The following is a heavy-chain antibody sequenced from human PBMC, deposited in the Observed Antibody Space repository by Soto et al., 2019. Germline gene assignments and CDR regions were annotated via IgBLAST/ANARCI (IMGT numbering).Heavy chain of an antibody. CDR2: IIPILNTT. Sequence: QVHLVQSGAEVKKPGSSVKVSCRASGGNLNTYTISWVRQAPGHGLEWMGRIIPILNTTSHAQKFQGRLTITADKSTSTAYMELSNLRSEDTAVYFCARDCSSTHCYFVLFDYWGPGTLVTVSS. D-gene: IGHD2-2*01. J-gene: IGHJ4*02. CDR1: GGNLNTYT. V-gene: IGHV1-69*08. CDR3: ARDCSSTHCYFVLFDY.